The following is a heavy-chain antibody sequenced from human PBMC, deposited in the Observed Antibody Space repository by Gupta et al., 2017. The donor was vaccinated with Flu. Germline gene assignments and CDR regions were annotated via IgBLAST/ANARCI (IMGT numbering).Heavy chain of an antibody. CDR1: GFTFSSYG. Sequence: QVQLVESGGGVVQPGRSLRLSCAASGFTFSSYGMHWVRQAPGKGLEWVAVIWYDGSNKYYADSVKGRFTISRDNSKNTLYLQMNSLRAEDTAVYYCARGLGARLHSLDYWGQGTLVTVSS. CDR3: ARGLGARLHSLDY. V-gene: IGHV3-33*01. J-gene: IGHJ4*02. D-gene: IGHD3-16*01. CDR2: IWYDGSNK.